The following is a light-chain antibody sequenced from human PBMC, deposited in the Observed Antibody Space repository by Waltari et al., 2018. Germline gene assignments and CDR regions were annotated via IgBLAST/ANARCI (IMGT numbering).Light chain of an antibody. V-gene: IGKV3-11*01. CDR1: PSLSSS. CDR3: QQRTNRPRMYT. CDR2: DVS. J-gene: IGKJ2*01. Sequence: EIVLTQSPGTLSLSPGERATLSCRASPSLSSSLAWYQQRPGQAPRLLIYDVSNRASGITAKFSGSWTGTDFTLTISSLEPEDFGVYYWQQRTNRPRMYTFGQGNKLEI.